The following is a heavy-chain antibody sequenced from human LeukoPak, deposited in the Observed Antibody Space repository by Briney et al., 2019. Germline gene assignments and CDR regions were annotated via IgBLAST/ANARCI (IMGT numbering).Heavy chain of an antibody. V-gene: IGHV3-74*01. CDR1: GFTFSSYW. CDR2: INSDGSST. CDR3: ARVAGSYAAPDY. J-gene: IGHJ4*02. Sequence: GGSLRLSCAASGFTFSSYWIHWVRQAPGKGLVWVSRINSDGSSTTYADSVKGRFAISRDNAKNTLYLQMNSLRAEDTAVYYCARVAGSYAAPDYWGQGTLVTVSS. D-gene: IGHD3-16*01.